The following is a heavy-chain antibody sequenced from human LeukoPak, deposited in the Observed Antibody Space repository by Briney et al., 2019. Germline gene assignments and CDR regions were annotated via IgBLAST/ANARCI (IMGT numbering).Heavy chain of an antibody. Sequence: GGSLRLSCAASGFSFSTYAMSWVRQAPGKGLEWVSAISGNAISTYYADSVKGRFTISRDNSKNTVYLQMNSLRAEDTAVYYCAKVGPGCSSTSCYPGYWGQGTLVTVSS. V-gene: IGHV3-23*01. CDR1: GFSFSTYA. D-gene: IGHD2-2*01. CDR3: AKVGPGCSSTSCYPGY. J-gene: IGHJ4*02. CDR2: ISGNAIST.